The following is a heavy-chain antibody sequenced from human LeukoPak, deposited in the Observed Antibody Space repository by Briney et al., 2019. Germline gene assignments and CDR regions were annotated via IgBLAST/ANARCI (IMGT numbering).Heavy chain of an antibody. J-gene: IGHJ4*02. Sequence: SETLSLTCAVYGGSFSGYYWSWIRQPPGKGLEWIGEINHSGSTNYNPSLKSRVTISVGTSKNQFSLKLSSVTAADTAVYYCASTGIAVADYWGQGTLVTVSS. V-gene: IGHV4-34*01. D-gene: IGHD6-19*01. CDR3: ASTGIAVADY. CDR1: GGSFSGYY. CDR2: INHSGST.